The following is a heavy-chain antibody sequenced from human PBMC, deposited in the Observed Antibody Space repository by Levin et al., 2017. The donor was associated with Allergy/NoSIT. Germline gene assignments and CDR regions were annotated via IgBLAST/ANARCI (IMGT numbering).Heavy chain of an antibody. D-gene: IGHD4-11*01. CDR2: IYPGDSDT. J-gene: IGHJ6*02. CDR1: GYSFTSYW. CDR3: ARRGLQEPYYYGMDV. V-gene: IGHV5-51*01. Sequence: GGSLRLSCKGSGYSFTSYWIGWVRQMPGKGLEWMGIIYPGDSDTRYSPSFQGQVTISADKSISTAYLQWSSLKASDTAMYYCARRGLQEPYYYGMDVWGQGTTVTVSS.